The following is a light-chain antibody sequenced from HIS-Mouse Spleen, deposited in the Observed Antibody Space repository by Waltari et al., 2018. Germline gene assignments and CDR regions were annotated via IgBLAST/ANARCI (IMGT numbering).Light chain of an antibody. CDR2: SSH. V-gene: IGLV1-44*01. CDR3: AAWDDSLNGWV. J-gene: IGLJ3*02. CDR1: SSNIGSNT. Sequence: QSVLTQPPSASGTPGQRVTISCSGSSSNIGSNTVNWYQQLPGPAPKLLIYSSHQRPSGVPDRFSGSKSVPSASLAISGRQSEDEADYYCAAWDDSLNGWVFGGGTKLTVL.